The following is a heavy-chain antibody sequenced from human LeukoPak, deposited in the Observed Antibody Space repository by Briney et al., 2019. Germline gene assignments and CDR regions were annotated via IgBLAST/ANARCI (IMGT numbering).Heavy chain of an antibody. CDR2: INHSGST. Sequence: SETLSLTCTVSGYSISSGYYWGWIRQPPGKGLEWIGEINHSGSTNYNPSLKSRVTISVDTSKNQFSLKLSSVTAADTAVYYCARVQPMFISRPHFDSWDQGTLVTVSS. J-gene: IGHJ4*02. CDR3: ARVQPMFISRPHFDS. D-gene: IGHD6-13*01. CDR1: GYSISSGYY. V-gene: IGHV4-38-2*02.